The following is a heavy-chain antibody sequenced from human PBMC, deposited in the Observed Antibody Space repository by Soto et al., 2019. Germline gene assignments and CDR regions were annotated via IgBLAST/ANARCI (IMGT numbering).Heavy chain of an antibody. V-gene: IGHV1-18*01. CDR2: ISAYNGHT. Sequence: QVQLVQSGAEVKKPAASVQVSCKASGYTFTSYGISWVRQAPGQGLEWMGWISAYNGHTNYAQKLQRRLTMTTDTSTSAAYMELRSHRSDDTAVYYCARDRASYGSSTSGYGVYYWGQGTLVTVSS. CDR3: ARDRASYGSSTSGYGVYY. J-gene: IGHJ4*02. D-gene: IGHD2-2*01. CDR1: GYTFTSYG.